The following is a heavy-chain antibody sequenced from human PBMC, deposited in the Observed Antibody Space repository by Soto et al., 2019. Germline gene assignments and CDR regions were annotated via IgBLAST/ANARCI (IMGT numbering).Heavy chain of an antibody. CDR2: ISYDGSNK. Sequence: AGGSLRLSCAASGFTFSSYGMHWVRQAPGKGLEWVAVISYDGSNKYYADSVKGRFTISRDNSKNTLYLQMNSLRAEDTAVYYCAKRLSPYSGYPPPVDYWGQGTLVTAPQ. V-gene: IGHV3-30*18. J-gene: IGHJ4*02. CDR3: AKRLSPYSGYPPPVDY. CDR1: GFTFSSYG. D-gene: IGHD5-12*01.